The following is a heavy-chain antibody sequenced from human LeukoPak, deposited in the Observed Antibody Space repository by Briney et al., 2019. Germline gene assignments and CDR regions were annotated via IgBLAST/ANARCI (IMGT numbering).Heavy chain of an antibody. V-gene: IGHV3-21*01. D-gene: IGHD3-10*01. CDR1: GFTFSSYS. CDR2: ISSSSSYI. Sequence: PGGSLRLSCAASGFTFSSYSMNWVRQAPGKGLEWVSSISSSSSYIYYADSVKGRFTISRDNAKNSLYLQMSSLRAEDTGVYYCARDLWFGEFDSYYYYYGMDVWGQGTTVTVSS. J-gene: IGHJ6*01. CDR3: ARDLWFGEFDSYYYYYGMDV.